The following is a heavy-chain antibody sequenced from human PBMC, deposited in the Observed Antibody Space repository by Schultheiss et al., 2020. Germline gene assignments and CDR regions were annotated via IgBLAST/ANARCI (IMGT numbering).Heavy chain of an antibody. V-gene: IGHV3-33*06. CDR1: GFTFSSYA. Sequence: GGSLRLSCAASGFTFSSYAMHWVRQAPGKGLEWVAVIWYDGSNKYYADSVKGRFTISRDNSKNTLYLQMNSLRAEDTAVYYCAKGNDYGDESFDYWGQGKLVTVSS. CDR3: AKGNDYGDESFDY. CDR2: IWYDGSNK. D-gene: IGHD4-17*01. J-gene: IGHJ4*02.